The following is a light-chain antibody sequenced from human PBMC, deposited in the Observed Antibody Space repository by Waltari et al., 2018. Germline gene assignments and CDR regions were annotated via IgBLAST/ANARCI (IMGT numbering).Light chain of an antibody. CDR1: QSVSSSF. V-gene: IGKV3-20*01. J-gene: IGKJ1*01. CDR2: GAS. Sequence: EIVLTQSPGTLSLCPGERATLSCGASQSVSSSFLAWYQQKPGQAPRLLIYGASSRATCIPDRFSGSGSGTDFTLTISRLEPEDFAVYYCQQYGSSPTWTFGQGTKVEIK. CDR3: QQYGSSPTWT.